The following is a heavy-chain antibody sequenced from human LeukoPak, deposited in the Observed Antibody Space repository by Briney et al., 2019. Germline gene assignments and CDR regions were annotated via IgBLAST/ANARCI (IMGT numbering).Heavy chain of an antibody. D-gene: IGHD1-14*01. CDR2: IYYSGST. V-gene: IGHV4-30-4*01. CDR1: GVPISSGYYY. Sequence: SETLSLTCTVSGVPISSGYYYWSWIRQPPGKGLEWIGYIYYSGSTYYNPSLKSRVTISVDTSKNQFSLKLSSVTAADTAVYYCARGHYLPGYMDVWGKGTTVTVSS. J-gene: IGHJ6*03. CDR3: ARGHYLPGYMDV.